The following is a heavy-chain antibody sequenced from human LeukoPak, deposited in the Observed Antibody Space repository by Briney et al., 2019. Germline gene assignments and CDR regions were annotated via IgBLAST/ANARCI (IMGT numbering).Heavy chain of an antibody. V-gene: IGHV3-33*03. CDR3: VAGGVVETLYNSYGLDV. Sequence: GGSLRLSCVASGFTFSSYGMHWVRQGPGKGLEGVAVIWYDGSKKDHAESVEGRFTISRDNTQNTLYLQMNSLRPDDTAVYFCVAGGVVETLYNSYGLDVWGPGTTVSVSS. CDR2: IWYDGSKK. D-gene: IGHD2-15*01. CDR1: GFTFSSYG. J-gene: IGHJ6*02.